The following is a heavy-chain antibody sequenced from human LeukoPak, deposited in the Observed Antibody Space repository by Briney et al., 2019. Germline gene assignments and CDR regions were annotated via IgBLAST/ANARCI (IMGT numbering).Heavy chain of an antibody. CDR1: GYSISSGDYY. D-gene: IGHD2-2*01. V-gene: IGHV4-30-4*08. CDR2: IYYSGST. J-gene: IGHJ4*02. Sequence: SETLSLTCTVSGYSISSGDYYWVWIRQPPGKGLMWFGYIYYSGSTYYTPTLKSRVTMSVDTSKSQFYLKLSSMTAADTAVYYCARAGGYCSSTSCLDYWGQGTLVTVSS. CDR3: ARAGGYCSSTSCLDY.